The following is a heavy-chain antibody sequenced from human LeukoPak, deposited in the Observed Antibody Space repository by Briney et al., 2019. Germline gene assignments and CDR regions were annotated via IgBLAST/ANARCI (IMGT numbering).Heavy chain of an antibody. CDR1: GFTFSSYA. CDR2: IFGSGGST. CDR3: AKESVELPYFDY. D-gene: IGHD1-26*01. V-gene: IGHV3-23*01. J-gene: IGHJ4*02. Sequence: GGSLRLSCAASGFTFSSYAMYWVRQAPGKGLEWVSGIFGSGGSTHYADSVKGRFTISRDNSKNTVYLQMNSLRAEDTAVYYCAKESVELPYFDYWGQGTLVTVSS.